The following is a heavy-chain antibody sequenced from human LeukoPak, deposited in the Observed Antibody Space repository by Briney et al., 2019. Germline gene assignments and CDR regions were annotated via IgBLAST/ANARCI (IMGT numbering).Heavy chain of an antibody. Sequence: PGGSLRLSCAASEFTFSSYAMSWARQAPGRGLEWVSAISGSDGSTFYTDSVKGRFTISRDNSKNTLYLQMNSLRAEDTAVYYCAKNYCSSTSCPVDYYYMDVWGKGTTVTVSS. CDR2: ISGSDGST. D-gene: IGHD2-2*01. V-gene: IGHV3-23*01. CDR1: EFTFSSYA. J-gene: IGHJ6*03. CDR3: AKNYCSSTSCPVDYYYMDV.